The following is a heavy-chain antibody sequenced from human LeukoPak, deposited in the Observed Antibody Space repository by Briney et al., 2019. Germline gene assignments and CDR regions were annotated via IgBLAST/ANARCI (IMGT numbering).Heavy chain of an antibody. CDR3: ARVVAGDYPWYFDY. D-gene: IGHD4-17*01. CDR2: IYYSGST. CDR1: GGSISSGDYY. V-gene: IGHV4-30-4*01. Sequence: SETLSLTCTVSGGSISSGDYYWSWIRQPPGKGLEWIGYIYYSGSTYYNPSLKSRVTISVDTSKNQFSLKLSSVTAADTAVHYCARVVAGDYPWYFDYWGQGTLVTVSS. J-gene: IGHJ4*02.